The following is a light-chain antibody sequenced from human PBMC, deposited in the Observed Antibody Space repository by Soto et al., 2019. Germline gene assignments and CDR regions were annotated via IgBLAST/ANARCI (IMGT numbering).Light chain of an antibody. CDR1: QSVLYSSNNKNY. Sequence: DIVMTQSPHSLAVSLGERATINCKSGQSVLYSSNNKNYLAWYQQKPGQPPKLLIYWASTRESGVPDRFSGSGSGTDFTLTISSLQAEDVAVYYCQQYYSTPYTFGQGTKLEIK. CDR3: QQYYSTPYT. J-gene: IGKJ2*01. CDR2: WAS. V-gene: IGKV4-1*01.